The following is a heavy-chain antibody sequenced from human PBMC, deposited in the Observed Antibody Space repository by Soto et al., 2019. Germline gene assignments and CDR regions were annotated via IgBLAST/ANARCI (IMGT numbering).Heavy chain of an antibody. V-gene: IGHV3-23*01. CDR2: ISGSGVST. CDR3: AKDPLRVWWSYRHRVYFDY. Sequence: PGGSLRLSCAASGFTFSSYAMSWVRQAPGKGLEWVSAISGSGVSTYYADSVKGRFTISRDNSKNTLYLQMNSLRAEDTAVYYCAKDPLRVWWSYRHRVYFDYWGQGTLVTVSS. D-gene: IGHD3-16*02. CDR1: GFTFSSYA. J-gene: IGHJ4*02.